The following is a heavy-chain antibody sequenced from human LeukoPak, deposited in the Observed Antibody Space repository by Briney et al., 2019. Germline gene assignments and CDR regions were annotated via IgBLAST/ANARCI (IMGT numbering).Heavy chain of an antibody. V-gene: IGHV1-69*13. CDR3: ARELGYYDSSGYAHGFDP. Sequence: SVKVSCKASGGTFSSYAISWVRQAPGQGLEWMGGIIPIFGTANYAQKFQGRVTITADESTSTAYMELSSLRSEDTAVYYCARELGYYDSSGYAHGFDPWGQGTLVTVSS. CDR1: GGTFSSYA. CDR2: IIPIFGTA. J-gene: IGHJ5*02. D-gene: IGHD3-22*01.